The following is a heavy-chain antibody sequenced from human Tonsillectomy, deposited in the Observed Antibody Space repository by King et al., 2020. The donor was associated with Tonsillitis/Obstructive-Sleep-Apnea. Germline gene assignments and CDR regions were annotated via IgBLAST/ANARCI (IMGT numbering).Heavy chain of an antibody. Sequence: VQLVESGGGVVQPGRYLRLSCAASGFTFSSYGMHWVRQAPGKGLEWVAVIWYDGSNEYYAESVKGRFTISRDNPNNTLYLQMNSLRAEDTAVYYCAREWSGGTWYFDYWGQGGLVTVSS. CDR3: AREWSGGTWYFDY. D-gene: IGHD1-26*01. CDR1: GFTFSSYG. J-gene: IGHJ4*02. V-gene: IGHV3-33*01. CDR2: IWYDGSNE.